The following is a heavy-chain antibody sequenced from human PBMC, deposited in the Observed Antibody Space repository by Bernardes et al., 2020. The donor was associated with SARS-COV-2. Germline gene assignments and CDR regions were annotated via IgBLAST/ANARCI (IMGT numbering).Heavy chain of an antibody. CDR3: TRNFGGLGL. J-gene: IGHJ4*02. D-gene: IGHD3-10*01. Sequence: GGSLRLSCEASGFTFSTSSMFWVRQAPGQGLVWVSFINADGSITTYADSVNGRFTVSRDNAKNALYLQMNSLRAEDTAVYYCTRNFGGLGLWGQGTLVTVSS. CDR2: INADGSIT. CDR1: GFTFSTSS. V-gene: IGHV3-74*01.